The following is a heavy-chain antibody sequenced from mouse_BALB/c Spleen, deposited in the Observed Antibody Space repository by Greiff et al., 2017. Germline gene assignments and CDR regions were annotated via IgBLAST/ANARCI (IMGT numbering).Heavy chain of an antibody. V-gene: IGHV1-7*01. CDR3: ARGHYDGFAY. CDR1: GYTFTSYW. D-gene: IGHD2-4*01. J-gene: IGHJ3*01. CDR2: INPSTGYT. Sequence: QVQLQQSGAEPAKPGASVKMSCKASGYTFTSYWMHWVKQRPGQGLEWIGYINPSTGYTEYNQKFKDKATLTADKSSSTAYMQLSSLTSEDSAVYYCARGHYDGFAYWGQGTLVTVSA.